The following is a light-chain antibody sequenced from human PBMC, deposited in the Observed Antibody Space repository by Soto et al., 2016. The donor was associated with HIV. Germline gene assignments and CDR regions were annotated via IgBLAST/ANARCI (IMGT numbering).Light chain of an antibody. CDR1: NIGSKS. CDR2: DDS. J-gene: IGLJ3*02. CDR3: QVWDSHNDPWV. V-gene: IGLV3-21*03. Sequence: SYELTQPPSVSVAPGKTARITCGGNNIGSKSVHWYQQKPGQAPVLVVYDDSDRPSGIPERFSGSNSGNTATLTINRVEAEDEADFYCQVWDSHNDPWVFGGGTKLTVL.